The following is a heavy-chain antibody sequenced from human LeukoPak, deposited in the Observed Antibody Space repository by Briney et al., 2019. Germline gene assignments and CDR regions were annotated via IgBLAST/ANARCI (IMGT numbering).Heavy chain of an antibody. D-gene: IGHD6-25*01. CDR2: FDYSGNNH. CDR1: GGSISSSVYY. V-gene: IGHV4-39*07. J-gene: IGHJ5*02. CDR3: ASRIAAAPFDP. Sequence: SETLSLTCTVSGGSISSSVYYWGWIRQSPGKGLEWIGTFDYSGNNHYYNPSLKSRVTISVDTSKSQFSLKLRSVTAADTAVYYCASRIAAAPFDPWGQGILVTVSS.